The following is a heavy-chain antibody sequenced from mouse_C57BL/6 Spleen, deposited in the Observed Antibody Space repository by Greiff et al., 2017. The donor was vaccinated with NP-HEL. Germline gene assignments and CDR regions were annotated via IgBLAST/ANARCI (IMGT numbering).Heavy chain of an antibody. CDR1: GFTFSDYG. CDR2: ISSGSSTI. J-gene: IGHJ4*01. V-gene: IGHV5-17*01. CDR3: ARRLGGHYYAMDY. Sequence: EVQRVESGGGLVKPGGSLKLSCAASGFTFSDYGMHWVRQAPEKGLEWVAYISSGSSTIYYADTVKGRFTISRDNAKNTLFLQMTRLRSEDTAMYYCARRLGGHYYAMDYWGQGTSVTVSS.